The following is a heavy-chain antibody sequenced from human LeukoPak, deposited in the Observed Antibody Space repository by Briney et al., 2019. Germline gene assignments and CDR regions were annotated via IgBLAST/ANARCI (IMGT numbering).Heavy chain of an antibody. D-gene: IGHD2-2*01. V-gene: IGHV5-51*01. J-gene: IGHJ6*02. Sequence: ESLKISCKGSGYSFTSYWIGWVRQMPGKGLEWIGIINPGDYDTRYSRSFQGQVTISADKSISTAYLQWSSLKASDTAMYYCARHPDCTRTSCYVDYYGMDVWGQGTTVTVSS. CDR3: ARHPDCTRTSCYVDYYGMDV. CDR1: GYSFTSYW. CDR2: INPGDYDT.